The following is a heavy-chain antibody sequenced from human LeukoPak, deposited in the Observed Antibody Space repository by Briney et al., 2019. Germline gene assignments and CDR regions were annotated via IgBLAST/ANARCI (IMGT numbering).Heavy chain of an antibody. Sequence: SETLSLTCTVSGGSISSGGYYWTWIRQHPGKGLEWTGYIYSSGSTYYNPSLKSRVTISVDTSKNQFSLKLTSVTAADTAVYYCARENYYDSSHGMDVWGQGTTVTVSS. J-gene: IGHJ6*02. V-gene: IGHV4-31*03. CDR2: IYSSGST. D-gene: IGHD3-22*01. CDR3: ARENYYDSSHGMDV. CDR1: GGSISSGGYY.